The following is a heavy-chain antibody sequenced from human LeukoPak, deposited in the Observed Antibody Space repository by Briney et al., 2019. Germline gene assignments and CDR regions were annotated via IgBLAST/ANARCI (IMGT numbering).Heavy chain of an antibody. V-gene: IGHV4-4*09. CDR2: IYASGST. D-gene: IGHD2-15*01. CDR1: GDSISSYY. CDR3: ARGGSALFDS. J-gene: IGHJ4*02. Sequence: SETLSLTCAVSGDSISSYYWSWIRQPPGKGLEWLAYIYASGSTDYNPSLKSRVTISVDTSKNQISLKLSSVTAADTAVYYCARGGSALFDSWGQGTLVTISS.